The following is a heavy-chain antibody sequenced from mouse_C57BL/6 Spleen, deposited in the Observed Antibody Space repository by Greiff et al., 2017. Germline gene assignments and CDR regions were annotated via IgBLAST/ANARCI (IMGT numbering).Heavy chain of an antibody. CDR1: GFTFSNYW. J-gene: IGHJ1*03. Sequence: EVHLVESGGGLVQPGGSMKLSCVASGFTFSNYWMNWVRQSPEKGLEWVAQIRLKTGNYATNYAESVKGRFTISRDDSKSSIYLQMNNLRAEDTGMNYCTGRKAGYFDGWGTGTTVTVSS. CDR3: TGRKAGYFDG. V-gene: IGHV6-3*01. CDR2: IRLKTGNYAT.